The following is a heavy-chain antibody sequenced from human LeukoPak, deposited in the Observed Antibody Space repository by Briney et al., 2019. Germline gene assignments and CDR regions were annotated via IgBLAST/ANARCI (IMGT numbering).Heavy chain of an antibody. Sequence: GGSLRLSCAASGFTFSSYSMNWVRQAPGKGLEWVSSISSSSRYIYYADSVKGRFTISRDNAKNSLYLQMNSLRGEDTAVYYCAGVLADYGDYIGFDYWGQGTLVTVSS. V-gene: IGHV3-21*01. CDR3: AGVLADYGDYIGFDY. CDR2: ISSSSRYI. D-gene: IGHD4-17*01. CDR1: GFTFSSYS. J-gene: IGHJ4*02.